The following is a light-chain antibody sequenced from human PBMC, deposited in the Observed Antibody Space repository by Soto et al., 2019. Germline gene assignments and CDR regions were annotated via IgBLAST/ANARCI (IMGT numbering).Light chain of an antibody. CDR3: QQYNNWPLGT. CDR1: QTVGDN. CDR2: GAS. J-gene: IGKJ1*01. V-gene: IGKV3-15*01. Sequence: MTQSPVILSLSPGERATLSCRASQTVGDNVAWYRQKPGQPPSLLISGASTRAPGVPARFSGSGSGTDFILTISSLQSEDFGFYYCQQYNNWPLGTFGQGTRVEI.